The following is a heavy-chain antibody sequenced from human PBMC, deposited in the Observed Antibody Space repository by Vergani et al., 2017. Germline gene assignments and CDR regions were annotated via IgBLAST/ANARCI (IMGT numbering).Heavy chain of an antibody. CDR2: INPSGST. V-gene: IGHV4-34*01. J-gene: IGHJ4*02. D-gene: IGHD3-10*01. CDR3: ARGFGYGSGSYRPWLY. CDR1: GGSFSGYS. Sequence: QVQLQQWGAGLLKPSETLSLTCAVYGGSFSGYSWRWIRQPPGKGLDWIGEINPSGSTNYHPSLKSRVTISVDTSKNQFSLKLSSVTAAYTAVYYCARGFGYGSGSYRPWLYWGQGTLVTVSS.